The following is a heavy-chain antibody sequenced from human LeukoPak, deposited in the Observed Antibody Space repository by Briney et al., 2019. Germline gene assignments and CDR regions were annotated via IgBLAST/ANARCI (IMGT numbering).Heavy chain of an antibody. CDR1: DYSISSGFY. Sequence: SSETLSLTCSVSDYSISSGFYWVWIRQPPGKGLEWIGSIYHSGGTYYNPSLKSRVTISVDTSKNQFSLKLNSVTAADTAIYYCARGDIPDYWGQGTLVTVSS. D-gene: IGHD2-2*02. J-gene: IGHJ4*02. V-gene: IGHV4-38-2*02. CDR2: IYHSGGT. CDR3: ARGDIPDY.